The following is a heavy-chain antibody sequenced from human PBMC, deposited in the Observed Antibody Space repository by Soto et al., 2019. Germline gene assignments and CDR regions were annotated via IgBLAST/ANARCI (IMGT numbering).Heavy chain of an antibody. CDR3: ARVRYRRYQQPNFDY. CDR1: GGSISSGGYY. J-gene: IGHJ4*02. CDR2: IYYSGST. Sequence: SETLSLTCTVSGGSISSGGYYWIWIRQHPGKGLEWIGYIYYSGSTYYNPSLKSRVTISVDTSKNQFSLKLSSVTAADTAVYYCARVRYRRYQQPNFDYWGQGTLVTVSS. D-gene: IGHD2-2*01. V-gene: IGHV4-31*03.